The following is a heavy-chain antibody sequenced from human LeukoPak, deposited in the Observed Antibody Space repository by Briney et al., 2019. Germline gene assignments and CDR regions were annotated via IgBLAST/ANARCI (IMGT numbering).Heavy chain of an antibody. V-gene: IGHV3-23*01. D-gene: IGHD3-22*01. J-gene: IGHJ4*02. CDR2: IGGSNGIT. Sequence: GGALRLSCAASGFTFNSYAMSWVRQAPGKGLEWVSVIGGSNGITFYVGSVKGRFTISRDNAKNTVYLQMNSLRVEDTAVYYCARVYETNGYLYWGQGSLVTVSS. CDR1: GFTFNSYA. CDR3: ARVYETNGYLY.